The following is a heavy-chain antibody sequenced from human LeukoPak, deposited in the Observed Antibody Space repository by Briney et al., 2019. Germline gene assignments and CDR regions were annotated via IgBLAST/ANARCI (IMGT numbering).Heavy chain of an antibody. J-gene: IGHJ4*02. V-gene: IGHV1-18*01. CDR1: GYTFTRYE. CDR3: ARSGRGTYYYFDY. D-gene: IGHD1-26*01. Sequence: ASVKVSCKASGYTFTRYEMSWVRQAPGQGLEWMGWISGSNGNTNYAQKLQGRVTMTTDTSTGTAYMELRSLRSDDTAVYYCARSGRGTYYYFDYWGQGTLVTVSS. CDR2: ISGSNGNT.